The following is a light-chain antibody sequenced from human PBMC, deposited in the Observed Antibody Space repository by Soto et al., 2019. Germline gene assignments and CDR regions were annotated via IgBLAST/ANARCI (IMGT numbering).Light chain of an antibody. V-gene: IGKV3-20*01. CDR2: GAS. Sequence: EIVMTQSPATLSVSPGERATLSCRASQSVSSSLAWYQQRPGQAPRLIIYGASSRATGIPDRFSGSGSGTDFTLTISRLEPEDFAVYYCQQYGSSPRTFGQGTKVDIK. CDR1: QSVSSS. J-gene: IGKJ1*01. CDR3: QQYGSSPRT.